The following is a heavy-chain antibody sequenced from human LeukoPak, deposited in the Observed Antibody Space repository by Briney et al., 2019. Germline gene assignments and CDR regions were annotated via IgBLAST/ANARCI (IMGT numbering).Heavy chain of an antibody. V-gene: IGHV1-69*05. D-gene: IGHD2-8*01. Sequence: GASVKVSRKASGGTFSSYAISWVRQAPGQGLEWMGRIIPIFGTANYAQKFQGRVTITTDESTSTAYMELSSLRSEDTAVYYCARVRGYCTNGVCYTGGYYYMDVWGKGTTVTVSS. CDR3: ARVRGYCTNGVCYTGGYYYMDV. CDR1: GGTFSSYA. CDR2: IIPIFGTA. J-gene: IGHJ6*03.